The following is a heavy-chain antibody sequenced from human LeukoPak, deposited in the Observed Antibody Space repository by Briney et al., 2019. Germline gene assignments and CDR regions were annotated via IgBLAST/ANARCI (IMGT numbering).Heavy chain of an antibody. CDR3: AREGLNMVRGVIPKEAWGWFDL. V-gene: IGHV4-4*07. Sequence: SETLSLTCTVPGGSISSYYWSWIRQPAGKGLEWIGRIYTSGSTNHNPSLKSRVTLSIDTSKNQFSLKLSSVTAADTAVYYCAREGLNMVRGVIPKEAWGWFDLWGQGTLVTVSS. CDR1: GGSISSYY. CDR2: IYTSGST. D-gene: IGHD3-10*01. J-gene: IGHJ5*02.